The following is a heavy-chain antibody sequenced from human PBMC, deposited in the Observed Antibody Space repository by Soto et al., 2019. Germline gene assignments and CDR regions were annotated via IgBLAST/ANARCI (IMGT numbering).Heavy chain of an antibody. CDR3: AKRRGVGLTRSSFDY. CDR1: GYTFNRHY. CDR2: IDPSGGDT. V-gene: IGHV1-46*02. Sequence: QVQLVQSGAEVRKPGASVKVSCKASGYTFNRHYIQWVRQAPGQGLEWMGMIDPSGGDTNYATKFQGRVTLTSDTSTSTVSMELSSLRSADTAVYYCAKRRGVGLTRSSFDYWGPGTLVIVSS. J-gene: IGHJ4*02. D-gene: IGHD1-26*01.